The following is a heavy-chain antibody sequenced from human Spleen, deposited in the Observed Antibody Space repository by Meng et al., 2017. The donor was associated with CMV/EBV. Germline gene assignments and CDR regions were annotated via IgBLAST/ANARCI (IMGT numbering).Heavy chain of an antibody. V-gene: IGHV4-59*10. J-gene: IGHJ5*02. CDR1: GGSFSGYY. Sequence: LPQWGRGRLKRSETLALPCAGYGGSFSGYYWSWIRQPPGKGLEWIGRIYTSGSTNYNPSLKSRVTMSVDTSKNQFSLKLSSVTAADTAVYYCARDLVAAAVGGGWFDPWGQGTLVTVSS. CDR2: IYTSGST. D-gene: IGHD6-13*01. CDR3: ARDLVAAAVGGGWFDP.